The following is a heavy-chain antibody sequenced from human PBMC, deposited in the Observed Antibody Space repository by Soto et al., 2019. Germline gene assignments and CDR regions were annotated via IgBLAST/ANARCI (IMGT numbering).Heavy chain of an antibody. Sequence: QVQLQESGPGLVKPSETLSLTCTVSGGSISSYYWSWIRQPPGKGLEWSGYIYYRGSTNYNPSLKSRVTISVDTSKNQVSLKLSSVTAADTAMYYCARFNWYFDLWGRGTLVTVSS. CDR2: IYYRGST. CDR3: ARFNWYFDL. CDR1: GGSISSYY. J-gene: IGHJ2*01. V-gene: IGHV4-59*01.